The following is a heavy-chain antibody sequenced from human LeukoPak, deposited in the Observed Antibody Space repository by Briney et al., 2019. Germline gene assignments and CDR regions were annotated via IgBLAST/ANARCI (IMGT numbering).Heavy chain of an antibody. V-gene: IGHV4-4*07. CDR3: ASGLISSGWYIGLS. J-gene: IGHJ5*02. CDR1: GGSISSYY. D-gene: IGHD6-19*01. CDR2: IYTSGST. Sequence: SETLSLTCTVSGGSISSYYWSWIRQPAGKGLEWIGRIYTSGSTNYNPSLKSRVTMSVDTSKNQFSLKLSSVTAADTAVYYCASGLISSGWYIGLSWGQGTLVTVSS.